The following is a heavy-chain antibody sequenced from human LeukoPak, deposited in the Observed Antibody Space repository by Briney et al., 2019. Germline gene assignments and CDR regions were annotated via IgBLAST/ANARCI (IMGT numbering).Heavy chain of an antibody. Sequence: QPGGSLRLSCAAPGFTFSNYVMHWVRQAPAKGLEWVAFIRYDGSNKYYADSVRGRFTISRDNSKNTLYLQMNRLRAQDTAVYYCAKDPGGSYSHIDYWGQGTLVTVSS. CDR2: IRYDGSNK. D-gene: IGHD1-26*01. V-gene: IGHV3-30*02. CDR1: GFTFSNYV. CDR3: AKDPGGSYSHIDY. J-gene: IGHJ4*02.